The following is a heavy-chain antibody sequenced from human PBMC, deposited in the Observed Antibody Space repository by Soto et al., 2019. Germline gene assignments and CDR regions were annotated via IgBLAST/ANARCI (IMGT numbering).Heavy chain of an antibody. Sequence: MQLVESGGDLVQPGGSLKLSCVGSGYTFSDHYMDWVRQAPGKGLEWVGRIRNRGGGYITQYVASVRGRFTVSRDDSKDSLYLQMNSLKIEDTAVYYCSRAAYGHGFDMWGQGTVVTVSS. CDR1: GYTFSDHY. D-gene: IGHD4-17*01. J-gene: IGHJ3*02. V-gene: IGHV3-72*01. CDR2: IRNRGGGYIT. CDR3: SRAAYGHGFDM.